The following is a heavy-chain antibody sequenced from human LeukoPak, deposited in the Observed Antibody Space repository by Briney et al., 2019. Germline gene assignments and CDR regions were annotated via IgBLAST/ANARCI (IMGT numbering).Heavy chain of an antibody. V-gene: IGHV1-69*13. Sequence: SVKVSCKASGGTFSSYAISWVRQAPGQGLEWMGGIIPIFGTANYAQKFQGRVTITADESTSTAYMGLSSLRSEDTAVYYCGGSGRLLDYYYGMDVWGQGTTVTVSS. J-gene: IGHJ6*02. CDR1: GGTFSSYA. CDR3: GGSGRLLDYYYGMDV. D-gene: IGHD3-10*01. CDR2: IIPIFGTA.